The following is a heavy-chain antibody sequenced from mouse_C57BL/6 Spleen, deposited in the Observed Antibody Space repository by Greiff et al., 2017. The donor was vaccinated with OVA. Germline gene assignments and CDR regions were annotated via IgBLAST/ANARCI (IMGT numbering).Heavy chain of an antibody. J-gene: IGHJ3*01. CDR3: ERNWERFAY. CDR2: ISSGSSTI. Sequence: EVKLMESGGGLVKPGGSLKLSCAASGFTFSDYGMHWVRQAPEKGLEWVAYISSGSSTIYYADTVKGRFTISRETAKHTLFLQMTSLRTEDTSMYYCERNWERFAYWGQGTLVTVSA. V-gene: IGHV5-17*01. CDR1: GFTFSDYG. D-gene: IGHD4-1*01.